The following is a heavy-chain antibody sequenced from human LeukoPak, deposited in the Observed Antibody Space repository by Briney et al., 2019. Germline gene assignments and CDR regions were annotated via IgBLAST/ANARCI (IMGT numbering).Heavy chain of an antibody. Sequence: ASVKVSCKASGYTFTGYYMHWVRQAPGQGLEWMGRINPNSGGTNYAQKFQGSVTMTRDTSISTAYMELSRLRSHDTAVYYCAREGYSYGASAYWGQGTLVTVSS. J-gene: IGHJ4*02. CDR1: GYTFTGYY. CDR3: AREGYSYGASAY. D-gene: IGHD5-18*01. CDR2: INPNSGGT. V-gene: IGHV1-2*06.